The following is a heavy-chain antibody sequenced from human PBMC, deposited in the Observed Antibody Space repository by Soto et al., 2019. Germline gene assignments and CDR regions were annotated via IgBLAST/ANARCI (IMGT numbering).Heavy chain of an antibody. CDR1: GYSISSGYY. D-gene: IGHD1-26*01. CDR3: ARLPRGIVGATREGIC. Sequence: PSETLSLTCAVSGYSISSGYYWGWIRQPPGKGLEWIGSIYHSGSTYYNPSLKSRVAISVDTSKNQFSLKLSSVTAADTAVYYCARLPRGIVGATREGICWGQGTLVTVSS. V-gene: IGHV4-38-2*01. CDR2: IYHSGST. J-gene: IGHJ4*02.